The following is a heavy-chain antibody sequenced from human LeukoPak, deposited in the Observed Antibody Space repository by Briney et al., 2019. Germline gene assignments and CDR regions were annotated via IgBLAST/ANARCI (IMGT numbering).Heavy chain of an antibody. CDR3: ARAVAGPEGWFDP. V-gene: IGHV3-74*01. CDR2: INTDGSST. Sequence: GGSLRLSCAASGFTFSSYWMHWVRQAPGKGLVWVSRINTDGSSTSYADSVKGRFTISRDNAKNTLYLQMNSLRAEDTAVYYCARAVAGPEGWFDPWGQGTLVTASS. D-gene: IGHD6-19*01. CDR1: GFTFSSYW. J-gene: IGHJ5*02.